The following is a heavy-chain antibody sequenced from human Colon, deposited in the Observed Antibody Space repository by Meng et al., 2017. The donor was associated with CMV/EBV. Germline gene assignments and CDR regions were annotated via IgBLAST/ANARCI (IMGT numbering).Heavy chain of an antibody. CDR1: GYSFTGFH. CDR2: INPNSGGT. CDR3: VSLPFPYCTTSTCYNSGDF. V-gene: IGHV1-2*02. Sequence: ASVKVSCKTSGYSFTGFHMHWVRQAPGQGLEWMGWINPNSGGTMYAQKFQGRVTMTRDSSISTAYMELRRLGSDDTAVYYCVSLPFPYCTTSTCYNSGDFWGQGTLVTVSS. D-gene: IGHD2-2*02. J-gene: IGHJ4*02.